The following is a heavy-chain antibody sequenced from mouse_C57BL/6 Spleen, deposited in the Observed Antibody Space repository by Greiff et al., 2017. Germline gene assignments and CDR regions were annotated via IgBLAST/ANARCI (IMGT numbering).Heavy chain of an antibody. V-gene: IGHV3-6*01. CDR2: ISYDGSN. CDR1: GYSITSGYY. Sequence: EVQLQQSGPGLVKPSQSLSLTCSVTGYSITSGYYWNWIRQFPGNKLEWMGYISYDGSNNYNPSLKNRISITRDTSKNQFFLKLNSVTTEDTATYYCASWIFDYWGQGTTLTVSS. CDR3: ASWIFDY. J-gene: IGHJ2*01.